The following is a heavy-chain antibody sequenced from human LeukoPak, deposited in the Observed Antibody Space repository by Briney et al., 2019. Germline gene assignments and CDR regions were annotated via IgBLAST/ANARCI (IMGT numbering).Heavy chain of an antibody. CDR3: AKDDLYSSRKKNLFDY. CDR1: GFTFSSYG. CDR2: ISYDGSNK. Sequence: PGGSLRLSCAASGFTFSSYGMHWVRRAPGKGLEWVAVISYDGSNKYYADSVKGRFTISRDNSKNTLYLQMNSLRAEDTAVYYCAKDDLYSSRKKNLFDYWGQGTLVTVSS. V-gene: IGHV3-30*18. J-gene: IGHJ4*02. D-gene: IGHD6-13*01.